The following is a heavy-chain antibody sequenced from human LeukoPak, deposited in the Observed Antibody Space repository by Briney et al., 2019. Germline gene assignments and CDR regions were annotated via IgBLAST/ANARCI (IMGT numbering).Heavy chain of an antibody. V-gene: IGHV3-23*01. D-gene: IGHD3-10*01. CDR2: IRGSVGST. Sequence: PGGSLRLSCAASGFTFSSYAMSWVRQAPGRGLEWVSAIRGSVGSTYYAESVKGRFTISRDNSKNTLYLQMNSLRAEDTAVYYCAKSIRGLLWFGEPAFDAFDIWGQGTMVTVSS. CDR1: GFTFSSYA. J-gene: IGHJ3*02. CDR3: AKSIRGLLWFGEPAFDAFDI.